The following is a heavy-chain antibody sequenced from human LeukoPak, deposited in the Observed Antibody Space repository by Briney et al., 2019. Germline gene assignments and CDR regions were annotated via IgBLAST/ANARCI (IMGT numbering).Heavy chain of an antibody. CDR3: AKGKDTLNPYWYFDV. Sequence: GGSLRLSCAASGFSFDDYAMSWVRQAPGKGLEWVSGINWSGVSTGYADSVKGRFTISGDNTKNSLFLQLNSLRAEDTAFYYCAKGKDTLNPYWYFDVWGRGTLVSVSS. CDR2: INWSGVST. V-gene: IGHV3-20*04. CDR1: GFSFDDYA. D-gene: IGHD5-18*01. J-gene: IGHJ2*01.